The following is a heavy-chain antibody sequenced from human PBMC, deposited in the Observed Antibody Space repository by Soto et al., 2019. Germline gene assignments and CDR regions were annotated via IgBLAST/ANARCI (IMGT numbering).Heavy chain of an antibody. Sequence: XXTLSLPCTVSGGSVNSDSYYWSWIRQPPGKGLEWIGYIYYSGSTNYNPSLKSRVTISVDTSKNQFSLKLSSVTAADTAVYYCATSNWFDPWGQGTLVTVSS. J-gene: IGHJ5*02. V-gene: IGHV4-61*01. CDR3: ATSNWFDP. CDR2: IYYSGST. CDR1: GGSVNSDSYY.